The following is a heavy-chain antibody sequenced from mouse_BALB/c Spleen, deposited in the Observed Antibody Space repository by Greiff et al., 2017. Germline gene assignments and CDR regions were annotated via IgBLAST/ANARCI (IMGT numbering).Heavy chain of an antibody. Sequence: EVHLVESGPGLVKPSQSLSLTCTVTGYSITSDYAWNWIRQFPGNKLEWMGYISYSGSTSYNPSLKSRISITRDTSKNQFFLQLNSVTTEDTATYYCARSGYYVDYAMDYWGQGTSVTVSS. CDR2: ISYSGST. V-gene: IGHV3-2*02. CDR1: GYSITSDYA. J-gene: IGHJ4*01. D-gene: IGHD2-3*01. CDR3: ARSGYYVDYAMDY.